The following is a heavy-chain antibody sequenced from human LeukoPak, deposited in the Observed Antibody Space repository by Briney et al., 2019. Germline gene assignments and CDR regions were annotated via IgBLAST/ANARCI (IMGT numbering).Heavy chain of an antibody. CDR1: GGSISSGGYY. Sequence: SQTLSLTCTVSGGSISSGGYYWSWIRQPPGKGLEWIGYIYHSGSTYYNPSLKSRVTISVDRSKSQFSLKLSSVTAADTAVYYCARVVVGGGFRNWFDPWGQGTLVTVSS. J-gene: IGHJ5*02. CDR3: ARVVVGGGFRNWFDP. CDR2: IYHSGST. V-gene: IGHV4-30-2*01. D-gene: IGHD3-16*01.